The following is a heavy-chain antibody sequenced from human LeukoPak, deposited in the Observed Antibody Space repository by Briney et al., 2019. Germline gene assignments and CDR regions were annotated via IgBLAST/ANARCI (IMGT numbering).Heavy chain of an antibody. CDR1: GGSFSGYY. CDR3: ARGLVDSSSPGY. CDR2: INHSGST. J-gene: IGHJ4*02. V-gene: IGHV4-34*01. D-gene: IGHD6-13*01. Sequence: PSETLSLTCAVYGGSFSGYYWGWIRQPPGKGLEWIGEINHSGSTNYNPSLKSRVTISVDTSKNQFSLKLSSVTAADTAVYYCARGLVDSSSPGYWGQGTLVTVSS.